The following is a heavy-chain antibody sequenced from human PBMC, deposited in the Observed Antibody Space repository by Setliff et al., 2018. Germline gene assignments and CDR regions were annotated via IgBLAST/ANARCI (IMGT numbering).Heavy chain of an antibody. CDR2: IYPGNADT. D-gene: IGHD4-4*01. J-gene: IGHJ4*02. CDR1: GYSFTDYW. V-gene: IGHV5-51*01. CDR3: VTVEGFYPKYGSNSGAFDS. Sequence: PGESLKISCKGSGYSFTDYWIAWVRQTPGKGLEWMGTIYPGNADTRYSPSFQGQVTISTDTSINTAFLQWNNLKASDTAVYYCVTVEGFYPKYGSNSGAFDSWGQGTLVTVSS.